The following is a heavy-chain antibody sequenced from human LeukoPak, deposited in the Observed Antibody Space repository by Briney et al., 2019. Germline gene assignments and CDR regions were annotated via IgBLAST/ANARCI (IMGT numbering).Heavy chain of an antibody. CDR2: IYIIGST. CDR1: GFIVSNTY. V-gene: IGHV3-53*01. Sequence: GGSLRLSCAASGFIVSNTYMTWVRQTPGKGLEWVSVIYIIGSTFYADSVKGRFTISRDNSMNTVHLEMNSLRAEDTGIYYCARGLNYFPIDCWGQGTLVTVSP. CDR3: ARGLNYFPIDC. D-gene: IGHD2/OR15-2a*01. J-gene: IGHJ4*02.